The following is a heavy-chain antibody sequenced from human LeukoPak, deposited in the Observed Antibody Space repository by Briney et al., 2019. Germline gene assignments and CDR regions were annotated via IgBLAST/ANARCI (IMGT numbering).Heavy chain of an antibody. Sequence: SETLSLSCIVSGGSISSYYWSWIRQPPGKRLEWIGYIYYSGSTNYNASLKSRVTISVDTSKNQFSLKLSSVTAADTAVYYCARDVPAALWGQGTMVTASS. CDR2: IYYSGST. CDR1: GGSISSYY. V-gene: IGHV4-59*01. J-gene: IGHJ3*01. D-gene: IGHD2-2*01. CDR3: ARDVPAAL.